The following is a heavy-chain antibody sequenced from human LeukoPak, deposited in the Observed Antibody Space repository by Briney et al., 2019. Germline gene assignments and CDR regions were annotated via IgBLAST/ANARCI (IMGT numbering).Heavy chain of an antibody. J-gene: IGHJ6*02. CDR3: ARDLTRDGYNHDIRYGMDV. CDR2: IISIFRIA. V-gene: IGHV1-69*04. Sequence: SVKVSCKASGGTFSSYAISWVRQAPGQGLEWMGRIISIFRIANYAQKFQGRVTITADKSTSTAYMELSSLRSEDTAVYYCARDLTRDGYNHDIRYGMDVWGQGTTVTVSS. D-gene: IGHD5-24*01. CDR1: GGTFSSYA.